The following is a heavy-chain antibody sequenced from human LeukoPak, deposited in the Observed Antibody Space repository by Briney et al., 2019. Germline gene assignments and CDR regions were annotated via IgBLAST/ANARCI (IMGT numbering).Heavy chain of an antibody. CDR1: GYTFTSYG. Sequence: ASVKVSCKASGYTFTSYGISWVRQAPGQGLEWMGWISPYNGNTNCAQKLQGRVTMTTDTSTSTAYMELRSLRSDDTAVYYCARDDNSRGYDYWRQGTLVTVSS. D-gene: IGHD4-23*01. CDR3: ARDDNSRGYDY. CDR2: ISPYNGNT. J-gene: IGHJ4*02. V-gene: IGHV1-18*01.